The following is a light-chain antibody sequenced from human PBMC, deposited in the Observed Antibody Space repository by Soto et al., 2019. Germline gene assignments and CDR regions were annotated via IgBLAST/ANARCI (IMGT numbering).Light chain of an antibody. CDR3: QQYNNWPWT. J-gene: IGKJ1*01. CDR2: GVS. CDR1: QSVSNN. V-gene: IGKV3-15*01. Sequence: EIVLTQSPATLSLSPGERATLSCRASQSVSNNYLAWYQQKPGQAPRLLIYGVSSRATGIPARFSGSGSGTEFTLTISSLQSEDFAVYYCQQYNNWPWTFGLGTTGDIK.